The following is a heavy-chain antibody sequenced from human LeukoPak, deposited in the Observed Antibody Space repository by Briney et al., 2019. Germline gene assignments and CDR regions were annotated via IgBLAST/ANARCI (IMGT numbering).Heavy chain of an antibody. CDR1: GGSISSYY. CDR3: ARSSRPHYYYYGMDV. CDR2: IYYSGST. V-gene: IGHV4-59*01. Sequence: SSETLSLTCTVSGGSISSYYWSWIRQPPGKGLEWIGYIYYSGSTNYNPSLESRVTISVDTSKNQFSLKLSSVTAADTAVYYCARSSRPHYYYYGMDVWGQGTTVTVSS. D-gene: IGHD6-6*01. J-gene: IGHJ6*02.